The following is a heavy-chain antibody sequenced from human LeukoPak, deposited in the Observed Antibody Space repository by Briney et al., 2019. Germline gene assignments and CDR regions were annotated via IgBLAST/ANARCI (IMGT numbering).Heavy chain of an antibody. CDR1: GGSFSGYY. D-gene: IGHD6-13*01. CDR3: ARRSAAAGTFYYYMDV. V-gene: IGHV4-34*01. CDR2: INHSGST. J-gene: IGHJ6*03. Sequence: SETLSLTCAAYGGSFSGYYWSWIRQPPGKGLEWIGEINHSGSTNYNPSLKSRVTISVDTSKNQFSLKLSSVTAADTAVYYCARRSAAAGTFYYYMDVWGKGTTVTVSS.